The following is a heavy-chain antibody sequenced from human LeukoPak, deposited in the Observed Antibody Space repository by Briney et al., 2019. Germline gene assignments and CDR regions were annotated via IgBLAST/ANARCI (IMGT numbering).Heavy chain of an antibody. D-gene: IGHD6-19*01. Sequence: GGSLRLSCAASGFTFCSYAMSSVRQAPRKGQEWVSAISVSVGSTYYADSVKGRFTISRDNSKNTLYLQMNSLRAEDTAVYYCAKSKDSSGSFLYFDYWGQGTLVTVSS. J-gene: IGHJ4*02. CDR2: ISVSVGST. CDR3: AKSKDSSGSFLYFDY. V-gene: IGHV3-23*01. CDR1: GFTFCSYA.